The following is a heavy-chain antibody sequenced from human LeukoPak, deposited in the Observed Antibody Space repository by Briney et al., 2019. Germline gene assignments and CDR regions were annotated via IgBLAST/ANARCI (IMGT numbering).Heavy chain of an antibody. J-gene: IGHJ4*02. Sequence: HTGGSLRLSCSAAGFIFSNYAVSCVRQAPGKGLEWVTTISGSGGSKYYVDSVKGRFTISRDNSKNPLFLEMNSLRSEDTAVYYCAKDDSCMIRGFYFWGQGILVTVSS. CDR1: GFIFSNYA. D-gene: IGHD3-10*01. V-gene: IGHV3-23*01. CDR3: AKDDSCMIRGFYF. CDR2: ISGSGGSK.